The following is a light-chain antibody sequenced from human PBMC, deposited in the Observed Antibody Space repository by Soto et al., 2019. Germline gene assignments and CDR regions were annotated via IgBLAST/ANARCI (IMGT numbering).Light chain of an antibody. CDR1: SSDVGGYNY. CDR3: SSYTSSSLYV. CDR2: DVS. V-gene: IGLV2-14*01. Sequence: QSALTQPASVSGSPGQSITISCTGTSSDVGGYNYVSWYQQHPGKAPKLMIYDVSNRPSGFSTRFSGSKSGNTASLTISGLQAEDEADYYCSSYTSSSLYVFGTGTKLTVL. J-gene: IGLJ1*01.